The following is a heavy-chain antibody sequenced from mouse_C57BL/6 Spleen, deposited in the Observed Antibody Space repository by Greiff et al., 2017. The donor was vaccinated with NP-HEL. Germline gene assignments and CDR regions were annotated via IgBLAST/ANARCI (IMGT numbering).Heavy chain of an antibody. CDR3: AYYSNYGY. J-gene: IGHJ3*01. Sequence: VKLQQSGAELARPGASVKLSCKASGYTFTSYGISWVKQRTGQGLEWIGEIYPRSGNTYYNEKFKGKATLTADKSSSTAYMELRSLTSEDSAVYFCAYYSNYGYWGQGTLVTVSA. CDR2: IYPRSGNT. D-gene: IGHD2-5*01. CDR1: GYTFTSYG. V-gene: IGHV1-81*01.